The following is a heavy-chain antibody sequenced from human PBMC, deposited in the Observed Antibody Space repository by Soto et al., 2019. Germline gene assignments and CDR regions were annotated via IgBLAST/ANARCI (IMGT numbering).Heavy chain of an antibody. CDR2: ISAYNGNT. CDR3: ARANPPYFGVVPSDAFDY. Sequence: ASVKVSCKASGYTFTSYGISWVRQAPGQGLEWMGWISAYNGNTNYAQKLQGRVTMTTDTSTSTAYMELRSLRSDDTAVYYCARANPPYFGVVPSDAFDYWGQGTLVTVSS. V-gene: IGHV1-18*01. CDR1: GYTFTSYG. J-gene: IGHJ4*02. D-gene: IGHD3-3*01.